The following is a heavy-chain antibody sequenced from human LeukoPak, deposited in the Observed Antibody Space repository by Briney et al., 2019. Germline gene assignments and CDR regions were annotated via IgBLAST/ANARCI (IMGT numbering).Heavy chain of an antibody. J-gene: IGHJ5*02. CDR2: IKQDGSEK. Sequence: GGSLRLSCAASGFTFSSYWMSWVRQAPGKGLEWVANIKQDGSEKYYVDSVKGRFTISRVNAKNSLYLQMNSLRAEDTAVYYCARDRMISGWYNWFDPWGQGTLVTVSS. CDR3: ARDRMISGWYNWFDP. D-gene: IGHD6-19*01. V-gene: IGHV3-7*03. CDR1: GFTFSSYW.